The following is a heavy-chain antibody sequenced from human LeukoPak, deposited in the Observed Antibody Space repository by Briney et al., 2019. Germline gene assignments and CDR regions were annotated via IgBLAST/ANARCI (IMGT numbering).Heavy chain of an antibody. Sequence: GGSLRLSCAASGFSFSIYAMSWVRQAPGKGLEWVSSISGNGASTYYGDSVKGRFTISRDNARNSLYLQMDSLRAEDTAVYYCARDQAYSFDYWGQGTLVTVSS. D-gene: IGHD4-11*01. CDR1: GFSFSIYA. CDR2: ISGNGAST. CDR3: ARDQAYSFDY. V-gene: IGHV3-23*01. J-gene: IGHJ4*02.